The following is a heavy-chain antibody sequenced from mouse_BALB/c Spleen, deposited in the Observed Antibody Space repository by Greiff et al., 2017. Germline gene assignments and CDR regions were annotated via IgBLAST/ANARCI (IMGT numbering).Heavy chain of an antibody. D-gene: IGHD2-14*01. J-gene: IGHJ3*01. CDR3: AREVRRGAAWFAY. V-gene: IGHV5-17*02. CDR1: GFTFSSFG. CDR2: ISSGSSTI. Sequence: EVKLVESGGGLVQPGGSRKLSCAASGFTFSSFGMHWVRQAPEKGLEWVAYISSGSSTIYYADTVKGRFTISRDNPKNTLFLQMTSLRSEDTAMYYCAREVRRGAAWFAYWGQGTLVTVSA.